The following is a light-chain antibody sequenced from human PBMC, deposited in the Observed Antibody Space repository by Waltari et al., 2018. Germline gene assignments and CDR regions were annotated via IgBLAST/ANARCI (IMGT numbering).Light chain of an antibody. CDR1: DRHVGPYNF. J-gene: IGLJ1*01. CDR3: SSYTPSNSPVV. V-gene: IGLV2-14*01. Sequence: QSALTQPASAPGSPGQSIPISCPGTDRHVGPYNFVSCYGQHPGKAPHPIIAEVSDRPPGIYARFSASKADNTASRTISGLQSDDEAVYYCSSYTPSNSPVVFGTGTKVTVL. CDR2: EVS.